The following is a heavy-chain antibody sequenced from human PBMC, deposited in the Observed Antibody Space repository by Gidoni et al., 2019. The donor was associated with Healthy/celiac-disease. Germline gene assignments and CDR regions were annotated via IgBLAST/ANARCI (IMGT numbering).Heavy chain of an antibody. Sequence: QVQLQQWGAGLLKPSETLSLTCAVYGGSFSGYYWSWIRQPPGKGLEWIGEINHSGSTNYNPSLKSRVTISVDTSKNQFSLKLSSVTAADTAVYYCAREAAHSRTYYMDVWGKGTTVTVSS. D-gene: IGHD2-15*01. V-gene: IGHV4-34*01. J-gene: IGHJ6*03. CDR1: GGSFSGYY. CDR2: INHSGST. CDR3: AREAAHSRTYYMDV.